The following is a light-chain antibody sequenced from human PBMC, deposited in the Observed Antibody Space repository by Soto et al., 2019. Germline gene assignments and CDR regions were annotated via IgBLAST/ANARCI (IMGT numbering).Light chain of an antibody. V-gene: IGLV2-14*01. Sequence: QSALTQPASVSGSPGQSITISCTGTSSDVGGYNFVSWYHQHPGKAPKLMIYEVTKRPSGISSRFSASKSGNTASLTISDLQADDEGDYYCSSYTASNTVAFGGGTKLTVL. CDR2: EVT. CDR1: SSDVGGYNF. CDR3: SSYTASNTVA. J-gene: IGLJ2*01.